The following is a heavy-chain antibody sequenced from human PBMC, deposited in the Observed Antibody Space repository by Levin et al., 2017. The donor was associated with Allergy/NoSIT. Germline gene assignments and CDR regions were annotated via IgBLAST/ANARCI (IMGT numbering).Heavy chain of an antibody. J-gene: IGHJ4*02. Sequence: PSETLSLTCAVYGGSFSGYYWSWIRQPPGKGLEWIGEINHSGSTNYNPSLKSRVTLSKDTSTNQFSLSLTFVTAADTAVYDCARAPDRGRGYWQIDSWGQGTLVTVSS. CDR3: ARAPDRGRGYWQIDS. CDR2: INHSGST. V-gene: IGHV4-34*01. D-gene: IGHD3-22*01. CDR1: GGSFSGYY.